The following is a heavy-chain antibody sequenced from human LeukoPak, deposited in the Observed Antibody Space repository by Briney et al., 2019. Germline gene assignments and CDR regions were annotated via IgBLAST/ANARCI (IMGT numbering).Heavy chain of an antibody. CDR1: GGTFSSYA. J-gene: IGHJ6*02. CDR2: IIPILGIA. V-gene: IGHV1-69*04. CDR3: ARDHSFNGMDV. Sequence: SVKVSCKASGGTFSSYAISWVRQAPGQGFEWMGRIIPILGIANYAQKFQGRVTITADKSTSTAYMELSSLRSEDTAVYYCARDHSFNGMDVWGQGTTVTVSS.